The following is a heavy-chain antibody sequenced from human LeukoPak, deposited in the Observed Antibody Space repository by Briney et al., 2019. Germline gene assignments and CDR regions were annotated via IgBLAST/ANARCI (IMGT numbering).Heavy chain of an antibody. Sequence: GGSLRLSCAASGFSFSSYWMTWVRQAPGKGLEWVANIKQDGSEKYYVDSAKGRFTISRDNAKNSLYLQMSSLRAEDTAVYYCARDQGIFDYWGQGTLVTVSS. J-gene: IGHJ4*02. CDR3: ARDQGIFDY. CDR2: IKQDGSEK. V-gene: IGHV3-7*01. CDR1: GFSFSSYW.